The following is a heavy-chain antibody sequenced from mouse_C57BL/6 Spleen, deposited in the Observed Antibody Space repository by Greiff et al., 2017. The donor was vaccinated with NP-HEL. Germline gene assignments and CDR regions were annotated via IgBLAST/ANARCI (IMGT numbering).Heavy chain of an antibody. V-gene: IGHV14-4*01. CDR2: IDPANGDT. J-gene: IGHJ2*01. D-gene: IGHD1-1*01. CDR3: TTYYGSSYDY. Sequence: EVQRVESGAELVRPGASVKLSCTASGFNITDYYMHWVKQRPEQGLEWIGWIDPANGDTEYASKFQGKATITADTSSNTAYLQLSSLTSEDTAVYYCTTYYGSSYDYWGQGTTLTVSS. CDR1: GFNITDYY.